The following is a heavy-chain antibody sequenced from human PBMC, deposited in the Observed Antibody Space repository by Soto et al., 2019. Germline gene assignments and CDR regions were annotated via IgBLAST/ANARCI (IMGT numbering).Heavy chain of an antibody. CDR3: AKSLARITIFGVVIRNFDY. CDR1: GFTFSSYA. V-gene: IGHV3-23*01. Sequence: GGSLRLSCAASGFTFSSYAMSWVRQAPGKGLEWVSAISGSGGSTYYADSVKGRFTISRDNSKNTLYLQMNSLRAEDTAVYYCAKSLARITIFGVVIRNFDYWGQGTLVTVSS. CDR2: ISGSGGST. J-gene: IGHJ4*02. D-gene: IGHD3-3*01.